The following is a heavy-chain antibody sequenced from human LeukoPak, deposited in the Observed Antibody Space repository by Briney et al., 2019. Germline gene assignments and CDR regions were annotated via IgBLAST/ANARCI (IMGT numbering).Heavy chain of an antibody. Sequence: PSETLSLTCTVSGGSISSYYWSWIRQPAGKGLEWIGRIYTSGSTNYNPSLKSRVTISVDTSKNQFSLKLSSVTAADTAVYYCARRPKGSKVRAGFDPWGQGTLVTVSS. CDR1: GGSISSYY. CDR3: ARRPKGSKVRAGFDP. D-gene: IGHD3-10*01. CDR2: IYTSGST. V-gene: IGHV4-4*07. J-gene: IGHJ5*02.